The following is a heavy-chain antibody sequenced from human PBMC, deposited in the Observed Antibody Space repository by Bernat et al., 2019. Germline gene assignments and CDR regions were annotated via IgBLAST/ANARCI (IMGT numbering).Heavy chain of an antibody. V-gene: IGHV2-5*02. Sequence: QITLRESGPTLVKPTQTLTLTCTFSGFSLSTSGVAVGWSRQPPGKALEWLALIYWDDDRFYSPSLQSRLTITKDTSKNQVLLTMTNVDPADTATYYCAHSQAYCSGGSCLLAGDFQYWGQGTRVTVSS. J-gene: IGHJ1*01. CDR2: IYWDDDR. D-gene: IGHD2-15*01. CDR1: GFSLSTSGVA. CDR3: AHSQAYCSGGSCLLAGDFQY.